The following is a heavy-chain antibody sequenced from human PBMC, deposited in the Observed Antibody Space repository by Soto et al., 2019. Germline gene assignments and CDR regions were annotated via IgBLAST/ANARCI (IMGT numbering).Heavy chain of an antibody. CDR2: IIPIFGTA. CDR1: GGTFSSYA. CDR3: AREGYCISTSCRIDTDYYYYGMDV. Sequence: QVQLVQSGAEVKKPGSSVKVSCKASGGTFSSYAISWVRQAPGQGLEWMGGIIPIFGTANYAQKFQGRVTITADESTSTAYMELSSLRSEDTAVYYCAREGYCISTSCRIDTDYYYYGMDVWGQGTTVTVSS. J-gene: IGHJ6*02. D-gene: IGHD2-2*01. V-gene: IGHV1-69*12.